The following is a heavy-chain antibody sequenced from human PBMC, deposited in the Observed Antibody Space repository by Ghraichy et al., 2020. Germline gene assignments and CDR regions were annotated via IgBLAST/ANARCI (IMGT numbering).Heavy chain of an antibody. V-gene: IGHV3-21*01. Sequence: GESLRLSCAASGFTFSSYSMNWVRQAPGKGLEWVSSISSSSSYIYYADSVKGRFTISRDNAKNSLYLQMNSLRAEDTAVYYCARAGGRAYYYYYGMDVWGQGTTVTVSS. CDR1: GFTFSSYS. D-gene: IGHD3-10*01. CDR2: ISSSSSYI. CDR3: ARAGGRAYYYYYGMDV. J-gene: IGHJ6*02.